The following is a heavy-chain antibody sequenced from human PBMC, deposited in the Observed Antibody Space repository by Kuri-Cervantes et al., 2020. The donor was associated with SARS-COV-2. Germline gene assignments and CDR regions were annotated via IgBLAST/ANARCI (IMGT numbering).Heavy chain of an antibody. CDR3: AREGRNIDYYYGMDV. J-gene: IGHJ6*02. CDR2: INPNSGGT. V-gene: IGHV1-2*04. Sequence: ASVNDSCKATGYTFIGYYIHWVRQAPGQGLEWMGWINPNSGGTNYAQKFQGWVTMTRDPSISTAYMELSRLRADDTAVYYCAREGRNIDYYYGMDVWGQGTTVTVSS. D-gene: IGHD1-14*01. CDR1: GYTFIGYY.